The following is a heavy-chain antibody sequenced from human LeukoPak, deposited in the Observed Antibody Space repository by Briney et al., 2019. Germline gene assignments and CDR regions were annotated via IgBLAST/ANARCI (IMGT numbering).Heavy chain of an antibody. J-gene: IGHJ4*02. Sequence: GGSLRLSCAASGFTFSNYGMDWVRQAPGKGLEWLSYISSSSSSIYYADSVKGRFTISRDNAKNSLFLQMNSLRAEDTALYYCARGGAARPDYWGQGTLVTVSS. CDR3: ARGGAARPDY. D-gene: IGHD6-6*01. CDR1: GFTFSNYG. V-gene: IGHV3-48*01. CDR2: ISSSSSSI.